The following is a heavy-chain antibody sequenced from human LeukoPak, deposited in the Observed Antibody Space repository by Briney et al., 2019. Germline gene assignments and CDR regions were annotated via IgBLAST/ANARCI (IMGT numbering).Heavy chain of an antibody. Sequence: GGSLRLSCTAAGFTLTSYAMSWVRQAPGKGLEWVSAISGGYAGTYYADSVKGRFTISRDTSKNMLYLQMNSLRDEDTAVYYCAKDLQRFLGGGFDYWGQGTLVTVSS. CDR1: GFTLTSYA. V-gene: IGHV3-23*01. CDR2: ISGGYAGT. D-gene: IGHD3-3*01. J-gene: IGHJ4*02. CDR3: AKDLQRFLGGGFDY.